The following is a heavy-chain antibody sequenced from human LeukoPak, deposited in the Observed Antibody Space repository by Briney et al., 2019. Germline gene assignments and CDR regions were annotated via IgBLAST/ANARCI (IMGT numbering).Heavy chain of an antibody. CDR2: IYYSGST. J-gene: IGHJ6*03. V-gene: IGHV4-61*01. Sequence: PSETLSLTCTVSGYSISSGYYWGWVRQPPGKGLEWIGYIYYSGSTNYNPSLKSRVTISVDTSKNQFSLKLSSVTAADTAVYYCASTVDYYYYMDVWGKGTTVTVSS. D-gene: IGHD4-17*01. CDR3: ASTVDYYYYMDV. CDR1: GYSISSGYY.